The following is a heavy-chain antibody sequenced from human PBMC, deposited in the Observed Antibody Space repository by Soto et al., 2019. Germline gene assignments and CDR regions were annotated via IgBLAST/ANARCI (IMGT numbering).Heavy chain of an antibody. V-gene: IGHV1-18*01. CDR1: GYTFTSYG. CDR3: TRGGQLFAGNYFDY. D-gene: IGHD3-10*02. CDR2: ISNYNGDT. J-gene: IGHJ4*02. Sequence: QVQLVQSGAEVKKPGASVKVSCKASGYTFTSYGISWVRQAPGQGLEWMGWISNYNGDTNDAQKLQGRVTMTTDTSTSTAYMELRSLKSDATAVYYCTRGGQLFAGNYFDYWGQGTLVTVSS.